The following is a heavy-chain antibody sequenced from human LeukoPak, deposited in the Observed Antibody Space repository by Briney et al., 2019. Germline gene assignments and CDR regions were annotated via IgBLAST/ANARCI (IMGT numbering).Heavy chain of an antibody. CDR2: ITRSSIYK. J-gene: IGHJ5*02. D-gene: IGHD6-19*01. V-gene: IGHV3-21*01. CDR1: GFTFSTYS. CDR3: ARDPSSGWYLKGWFDP. Sequence: GGSLRLSCAASGFTFSTYSMNWVRQAPGKGLEWVSSITRSSIYKYYADSVKGRFTISRDNAKNSLYLQMNSLRAEDTAVYYCARDPSSGWYLKGWFDPWGQGTLVTVSS.